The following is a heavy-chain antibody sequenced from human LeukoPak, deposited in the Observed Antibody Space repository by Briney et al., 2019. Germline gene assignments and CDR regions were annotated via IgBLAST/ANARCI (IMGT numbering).Heavy chain of an antibody. Sequence: GGSLRLSCAASGFTFSSYGMHWVRQAPGKGLEWVAFIRYDGSNKYYADSVKGRFTISRDNSKNTLYLQMNSLRAEDTAVYYCAREVGAPTRVNFDYWGQGTLVTVSS. J-gene: IGHJ4*02. V-gene: IGHV3-30*02. CDR2: IRYDGSNK. CDR1: GFTFSSYG. CDR3: AREVGAPTRVNFDY. D-gene: IGHD1-26*01.